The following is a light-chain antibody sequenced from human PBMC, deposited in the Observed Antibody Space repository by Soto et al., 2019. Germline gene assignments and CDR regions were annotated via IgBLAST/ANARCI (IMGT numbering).Light chain of an antibody. CDR2: KAY. V-gene: IGKV1-5*03. CDR3: QHYDGYSNS. Sequence: DIQMTQSPSTLSASVGDRVKITCRASQSISVWLAWYQQKPGTGPKLLIYKAYSLESGVPSRFSRSGSGTEFTLTISSLQPDDFATYYCQHYDGYSNSFGQGTKLEIK. CDR1: QSISVW. J-gene: IGKJ2*01.